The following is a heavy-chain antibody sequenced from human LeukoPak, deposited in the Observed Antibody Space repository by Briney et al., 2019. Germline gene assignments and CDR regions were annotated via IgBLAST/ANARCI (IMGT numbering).Heavy chain of an antibody. Sequence: GASVKVSCKASGYTFTGYYMHWVRQAPGQGLEWMGWINPNSGGTNYAQKFQGRVTMTRDTSISTAYMELSRLRSDDTAVYYCARDFPFDYSNSLNWFDPWSQGTLVTVSS. V-gene: IGHV1-2*02. CDR3: ARDFPFDYSNSLNWFDP. J-gene: IGHJ5*02. D-gene: IGHD4-11*01. CDR2: INPNSGGT. CDR1: GYTFTGYY.